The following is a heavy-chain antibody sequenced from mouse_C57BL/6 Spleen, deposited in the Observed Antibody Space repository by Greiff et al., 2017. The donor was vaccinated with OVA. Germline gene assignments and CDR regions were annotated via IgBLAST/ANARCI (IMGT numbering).Heavy chain of an antibody. CDR1: GYTFTDYN. Sequence: VQLQQSGPELVKPGASVKIPCKASGYTFTDYNMDWVKQSHGKSLEWIGDINPNNGGTIYNQKFKGKATLTVDKSSSTAYMELRSLTSEDTAVYYWARRNLHNYYAMDYWGQGTSVTVSS. J-gene: IGHJ4*01. CDR2: INPNNGGT. CDR3: ARRNLHNYYAMDY. V-gene: IGHV1-18*01. D-gene: IGHD1-2*01.